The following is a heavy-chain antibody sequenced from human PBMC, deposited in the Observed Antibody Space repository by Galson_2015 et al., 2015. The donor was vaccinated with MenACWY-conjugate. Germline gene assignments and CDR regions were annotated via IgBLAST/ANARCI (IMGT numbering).Heavy chain of an antibody. D-gene: IGHD2-2*01. J-gene: IGHJ6*03. CDR3: ARAGSENCRTTNCLSLGAKFSYYYYMDV. V-gene: IGHV3-53*01. Sequence: SLRLSCAASGFTVSTNYMTWVRQAPGKGLEWVSIIYSGGSTYYPDSVRGRFTISRDNSKNTLYLQMDSLRADDPAVYYCARAGSENCRTTNCLSLGAKFSYYYYMDVWGKGTTVTVSS. CDR2: IYSGGST. CDR1: GFTVSTNY.